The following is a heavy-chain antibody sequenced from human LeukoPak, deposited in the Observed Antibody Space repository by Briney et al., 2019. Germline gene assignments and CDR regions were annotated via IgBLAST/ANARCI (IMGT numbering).Heavy chain of an antibody. CDR2: MYYSGTT. D-gene: IGHD2-8*01. V-gene: IGHV4-39*07. Sequence: SETLSLTCTVSGGSISSRSYYWGWIRQPPGKGLEWIGSMYYSGTTYYNPSLKSRVTISIDTSKNQFSLKLSSVTAADTAVYYCARDNLILDYWGQGTLVTVSS. CDR3: ARDNLILDY. J-gene: IGHJ4*02. CDR1: GGSISSRSYY.